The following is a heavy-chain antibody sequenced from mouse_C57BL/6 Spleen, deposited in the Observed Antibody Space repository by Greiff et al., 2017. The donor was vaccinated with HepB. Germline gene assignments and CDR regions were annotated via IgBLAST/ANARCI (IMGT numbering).Heavy chain of an antibody. V-gene: IGHV10-1*01. CDR2: IRSKSNNYAT. CDR3: VGGSNPGWFAY. J-gene: IGHJ3*01. Sequence: VQLKESGGGLVQPKGSLKLSCAASGFSFNTYAMNWVRQAPGKGLEWVARIRSKSNNYATYYADSVKDRFTIARDDSESMLYLRMNNLKTEDTAMYYCVGGSNPGWFAYWGQGTLVTVSA. CDR1: GFSFNTYA. D-gene: IGHD2-5*01.